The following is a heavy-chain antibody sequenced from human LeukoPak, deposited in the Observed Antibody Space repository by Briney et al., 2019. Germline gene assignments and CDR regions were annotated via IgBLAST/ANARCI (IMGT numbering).Heavy chain of an antibody. J-gene: IGHJ4*02. V-gene: IGHV3-53*01. CDR1: GFTVSSNY. Sequence: GGSLRLSCAASGFTVSSNYMSWVRQAPGKGLEWVSVIYSGGSTYYADSVKGRFTISRDNSKDTLYLQMNSLRAEDTAVYYCARVIAAAGDDSALDYWGQGTLVTVSS. CDR2: IYSGGST. D-gene: IGHD6-13*01. CDR3: ARVIAAAGDDSALDY.